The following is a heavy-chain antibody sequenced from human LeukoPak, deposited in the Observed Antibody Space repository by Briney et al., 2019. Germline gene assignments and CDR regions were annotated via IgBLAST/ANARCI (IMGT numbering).Heavy chain of an antibody. V-gene: IGHV4-34*01. Sequence: SETLSLTCAVYGGSLSGYYWSWIRQPPGKGLEWIGEINHSGSTNYNPSLKSRVTISVDTSKNQFSMMLSSVTAADTAVYYCARRTLLWFGELFGRNWFDPWGQGTLVTVSS. CDR3: ARRTLLWFGELFGRNWFDP. J-gene: IGHJ5*02. CDR2: INHSGST. D-gene: IGHD3-10*01. CDR1: GGSLSGYY.